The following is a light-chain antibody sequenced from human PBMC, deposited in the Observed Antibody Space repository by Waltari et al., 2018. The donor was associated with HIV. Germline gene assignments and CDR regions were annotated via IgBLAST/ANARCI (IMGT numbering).Light chain of an antibody. V-gene: IGLV3-1*01. Sequence: SDALPLPPSVYVSPGPTHSITVSGHTSRNTFVSWYQQKPRQSPLLVIYQDSKRPSGIPERFSGSNSGDTATLTISGTQTMDEADYYCQAWGSSTALYVFGTGTKVTVL. CDR3: QAWGSSTALYV. CDR1: TSRNTF. CDR2: QDS. J-gene: IGLJ1*01.